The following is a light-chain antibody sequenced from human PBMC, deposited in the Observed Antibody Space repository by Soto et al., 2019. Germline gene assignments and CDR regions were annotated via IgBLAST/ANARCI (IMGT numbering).Light chain of an antibody. J-gene: IGKJ1*01. V-gene: IGKV1-6*02. Sequence: AIQMTQSPSSLSASVGDRVTITCRASQGIRTDLGWYQQKAGRVPKLMIYAASTLQSGVSPMFHGSGSGTEFTLTISNLQPEDFATYYCLQDYTYPRTFGQGTKVEIK. CDR1: QGIRTD. CDR2: AAS. CDR3: LQDYTYPRT.